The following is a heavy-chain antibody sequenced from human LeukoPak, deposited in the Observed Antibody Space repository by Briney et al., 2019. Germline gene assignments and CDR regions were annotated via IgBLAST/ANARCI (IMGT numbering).Heavy chain of an antibody. CDR3: TTDQVLLWFGESSGY. D-gene: IGHD3-10*01. V-gene: IGHV3-15*01. Sequence: PGGSLRLSCSASGFTFGDYAMAWVRQAPGKGLEWVGRIKSKTDGGTTDYAAPVKGRFTISRDDSKNTLYLQMNSLKTEDTAVYYCTTDQVLLWFGESSGYWGQGTLVTVSS. J-gene: IGHJ4*02. CDR1: GFTFGDYA. CDR2: IKSKTDGGTT.